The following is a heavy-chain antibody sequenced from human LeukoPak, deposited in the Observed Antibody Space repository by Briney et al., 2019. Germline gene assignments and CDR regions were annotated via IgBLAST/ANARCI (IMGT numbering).Heavy chain of an antibody. J-gene: IGHJ3*02. CDR2: IYTSGST. V-gene: IGHV4-4*07. CDR3: ARVDYYDSSLAWAFDI. D-gene: IGHD3-22*01. CDR1: GGSISSYY. Sequence: SETLSLTCTVSGGSISSYYWSWIRQPAGKGLEWIGRIYTSGSTNYNPSLKSRVTMSVDTSKNQFSLKLSSVTAADTAVYYCARVDYYDSSLAWAFDIWGQGTMVTVSS.